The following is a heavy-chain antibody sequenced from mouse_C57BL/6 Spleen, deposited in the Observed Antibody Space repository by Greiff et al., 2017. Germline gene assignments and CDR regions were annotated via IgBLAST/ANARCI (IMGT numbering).Heavy chain of an antibody. V-gene: IGHV1-69*01. CDR2: IDPSDSYT. CDR1: GYTFTSYW. CDR3: ARGSNYPAGFAY. J-gene: IGHJ3*01. Sequence: QVQLQQPGAELVMPGASVKLSCKASGYTFTSYWMHWVKQRPGQGLEWIGEIDPSDSYTNYNQKFKGKSTLTVDKSSSTAYMQLSSLTSEDSAVYYCARGSNYPAGFAYWGQGTLVTVSA. D-gene: IGHD2-5*01.